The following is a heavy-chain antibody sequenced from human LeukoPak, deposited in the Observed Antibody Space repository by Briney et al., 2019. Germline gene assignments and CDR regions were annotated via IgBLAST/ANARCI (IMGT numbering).Heavy chain of an antibody. J-gene: IGHJ5*02. D-gene: IGHD6-13*01. CDR1: GYTFTSYD. Sequence: ASVKVSCKASGYTFTSYDINWVRQATGQGPEWMGWMNPNSGNTGYAQKFQGRVTITRNTSISTAYMELSSLRSEDTAVYYCARLIAAAGTVNWFDPWGQGTLVTVSS. V-gene: IGHV1-8*03. CDR3: ARLIAAAGTVNWFDP. CDR2: MNPNSGNT.